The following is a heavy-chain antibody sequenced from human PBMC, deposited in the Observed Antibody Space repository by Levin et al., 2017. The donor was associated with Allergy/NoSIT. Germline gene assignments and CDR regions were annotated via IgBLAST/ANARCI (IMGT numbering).Heavy chain of an antibody. Sequence: PGGSLRLSCTASGFTFGDYAMSWFRQAPGEGLEWVGFIRSKLYGGTTEYAASVRGRFTISRDDSQSISYLQMNSLKTDDTAVYYCARDPSLVAGTRGFDFWGQGTLVTVSS. CDR2: IRSKLYGGTT. CDR3: ARDPSLVAGTRGFDF. V-gene: IGHV3-49*03. J-gene: IGHJ4*02. D-gene: IGHD6-19*01. CDR1: GFTFGDYA.